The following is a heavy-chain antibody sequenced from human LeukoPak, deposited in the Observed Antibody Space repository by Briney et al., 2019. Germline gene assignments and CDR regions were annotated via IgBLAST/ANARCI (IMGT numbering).Heavy chain of an antibody. D-gene: IGHD6-13*01. CDR1: GNSISSGDNY. CDR3: AREMQQLVY. CDR2: IYTSGST. V-gene: IGHV4-61*02. J-gene: IGHJ4*02. Sequence: SETLSLTCTVSGNSISSGDNYWSWIRQPAGKGLEWIGRIYTSGSTNYNPSLKSRVTISGDTSKNQFSLRLSSVTAADTAVYYCAREMQQLVYWGQGTLVTVSS.